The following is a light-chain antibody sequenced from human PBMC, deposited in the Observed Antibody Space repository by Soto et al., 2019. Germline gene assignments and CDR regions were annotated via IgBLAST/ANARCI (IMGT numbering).Light chain of an antibody. CDR2: DAS. Sequence: ELVLTQSPATLSLSPGERATLSCRASQSVSFYLGWYQQKPGQAPRLLIYDASKRATGIPARFSGSGSGTDFTLTISSLESEDYGVYYCQQGGTFGQGTKLEIK. CDR1: QSVSFY. J-gene: IGKJ1*01. CDR3: QQGGT. V-gene: IGKV3-11*01.